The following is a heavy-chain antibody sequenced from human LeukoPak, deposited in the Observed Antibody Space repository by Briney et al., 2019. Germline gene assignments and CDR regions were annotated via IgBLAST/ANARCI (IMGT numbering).Heavy chain of an antibody. CDR3: ARRSCSSMSCYKSGWFDP. D-gene: IGHD2-2*02. V-gene: IGHV5-51*01. CDR1: GYTFNTYW. J-gene: IGHJ5*02. Sequence: GESLKTSCKGSGYTFNTYWIGWVRQMPGKGLEWMVMIYPGDSDTRYSPSFQGQVTILVDKSINTAYLQWSSRKASDTPMYYCARRSCSSMSCYKSGWFDPWGQGTLVTVSS. CDR2: IYPGDSDT.